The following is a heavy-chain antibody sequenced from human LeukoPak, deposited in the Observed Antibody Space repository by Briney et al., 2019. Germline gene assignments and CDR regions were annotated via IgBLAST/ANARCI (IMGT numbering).Heavy chain of an antibody. CDR1: GGSISSSSYY. CDR2: IYYSGST. Sequence: SETLSLTCTVSGGSISSSSYYWGWIRQPPGKGLEWIGSIYYSGSTYYNPSLKSRVTISVDTSKNQFSLKLSSVTAADTAVYYCARFPPYYYYMDVWGTGTTVTVSS. V-gene: IGHV4-39*07. J-gene: IGHJ6*03. CDR3: ARFPPYYYYMDV.